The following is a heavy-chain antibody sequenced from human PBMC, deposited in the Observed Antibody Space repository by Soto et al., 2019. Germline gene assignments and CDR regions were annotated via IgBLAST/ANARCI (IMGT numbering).Heavy chain of an antibody. D-gene: IGHD3-16*02. CDR3: ARGFRWGMDV. Sequence: DVQLVESGGGLVQPGGSLRLSCVASGFTITNYWMHWVRQAPGKGLVWVSRINSDETTTDYADSVKGRFTIYRDNAENTVYLQMNSLRAEDSAVYYCARGFRWGMDVWGQGTTVTVSS. V-gene: IGHV3-74*01. J-gene: IGHJ6*02. CDR2: INSDETTT. CDR1: GFTITNYW.